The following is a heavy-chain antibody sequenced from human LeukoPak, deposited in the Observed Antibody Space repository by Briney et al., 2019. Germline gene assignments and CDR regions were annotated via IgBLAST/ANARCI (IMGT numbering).Heavy chain of an antibody. J-gene: IGHJ4*02. CDR3: AKDGGLWVSAHWGDS. CDR2: TVGGGDGT. V-gene: IGHV3-23*01. D-gene: IGHD7-27*01. CDR1: GFTFSSTS. Sequence: PGGSLRLSCAASGFTFSSTSMSWVRQAPGKGLEWVAVTVGGGDGTYYADSVKGRFTVSRDDSKNTLYLQMNSLRAEDTAVYYCAKDGGLWVSAHWGDSWGRGTLVTVSS.